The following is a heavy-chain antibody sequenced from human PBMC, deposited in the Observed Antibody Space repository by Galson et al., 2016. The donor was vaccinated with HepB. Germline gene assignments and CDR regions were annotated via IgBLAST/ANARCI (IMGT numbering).Heavy chain of an antibody. V-gene: IGHV1-46*01. CDR1: GYTFTNFY. CDR3: AGDYGSGNFDFYYYGMDV. Sequence: SVKVSCKASGYTFTNFYIHWVRQAPGQGLEWMGIINPGGTSTDSAQKFRGRVTMTRDTSTNTVYLELRSLTSEDSAVYYCAGDYGSGNFDFYYYGMDVWGQGTPVTVSS. J-gene: IGHJ6*02. D-gene: IGHD3-10*01. CDR2: INPGGTST.